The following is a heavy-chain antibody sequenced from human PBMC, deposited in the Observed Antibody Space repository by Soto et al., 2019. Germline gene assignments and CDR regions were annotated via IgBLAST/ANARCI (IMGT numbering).Heavy chain of an antibody. V-gene: IGHV4-39*01. CDR2: IYYSGST. CDR1: GGSISSSSYY. Sequence: SETLSLTCTVSGGSISSSSYYWGWIRQPPGKGLEWIGSIYYSGSTYYNPSLKSRVTISVDTSKKQFSLKLSSVTAADTAVYYCARLRYFDWLSYYYYYYGMDVWGQGTTVTVSS. CDR3: ARLRYFDWLSYYYYYYGMDV. D-gene: IGHD3-9*01. J-gene: IGHJ6*02.